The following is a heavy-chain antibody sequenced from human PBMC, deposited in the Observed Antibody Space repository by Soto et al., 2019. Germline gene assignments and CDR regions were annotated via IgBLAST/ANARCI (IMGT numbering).Heavy chain of an antibody. CDR1: GFTFSSYS. CDR2: ISSSSSTI. D-gene: IGHD3-16*02. Sequence: PGGSLRLSCAASGFTFSSYSMNWVRQAPGKGLEWVSYISSSSSTIYYADSVKGRFTISRDNAKNSLYLQMNSLRDEDTAVYYCARDGYYDYVWGSYRYEALDYWGQGTXVTVSS. CDR3: ARDGYYDYVWGSYRYEALDY. J-gene: IGHJ4*02. V-gene: IGHV3-48*02.